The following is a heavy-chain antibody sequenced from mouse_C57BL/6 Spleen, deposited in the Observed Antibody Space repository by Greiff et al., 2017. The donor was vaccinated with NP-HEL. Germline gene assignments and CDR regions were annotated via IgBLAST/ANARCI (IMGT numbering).Heavy chain of an antibody. J-gene: IGHJ4*01. V-gene: IGHV6-3*01. D-gene: IGHD2-3*01. CDR3: TGWLLVGNYAMDY. CDR1: GFTFSNYW. Sequence: EVKLEESGGGLVQPGGSMKLSCVASGFTFSNYWMNWVRQSPEKGLEWVAQIRLKSDNYATHYAESVKGRFTISRDDSKSSVYLQMNNLRAEDTGIYYCTGWLLVGNYAMDYWGQGTSVTVSS. CDR2: IRLKSDNYAT.